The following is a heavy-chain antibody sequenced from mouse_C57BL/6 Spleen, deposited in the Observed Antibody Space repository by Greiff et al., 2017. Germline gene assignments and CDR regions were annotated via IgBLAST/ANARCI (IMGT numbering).Heavy chain of an antibody. CDR2: IFPDYGTT. J-gene: IGHJ4*01. CDR3: GRMYYGSHDYAMDY. Sequence: VQLQQSGPELMKPGASVKLSCKASGYSFTDYNMNWVKQSHGQSLEWIGVIFPDYGTTSYNQKFKGKATLTVDQSSSTAYMQLNSLTSEDSSFYCCGRMYYGSHDYAMDYWGQGTSLTVSS. V-gene: IGHV1-39*01. D-gene: IGHD1-1*01. CDR1: GYSFTDYN.